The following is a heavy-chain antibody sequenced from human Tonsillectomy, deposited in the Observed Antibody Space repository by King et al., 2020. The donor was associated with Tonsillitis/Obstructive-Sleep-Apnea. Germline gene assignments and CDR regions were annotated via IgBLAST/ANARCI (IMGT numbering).Heavy chain of an antibody. D-gene: IGHD3-16*02. CDR1: GFTFSSYA. Sequence: QLVQSGGGVVQPGRSLRLSCAASGFTFSSYAMHWVRQAPGKGLEWVAVISYDGSNKYYADSVKGRFTISRDNSKNTLYLQMNSLGAEDTAVYYCARDQGTMITCGGVIVIPGNAFDIWGQGTMVTVSS. CDR2: ISYDGSNK. J-gene: IGHJ3*02. V-gene: IGHV3-30*01. CDR3: ARDQGTMITCGGVIVIPGNAFDI.